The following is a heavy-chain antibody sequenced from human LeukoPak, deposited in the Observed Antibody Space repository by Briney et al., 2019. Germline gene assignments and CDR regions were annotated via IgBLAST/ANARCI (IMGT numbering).Heavy chain of an antibody. CDR3: ARVAYYDSSGYYYEDY. Sequence: GGSLRLSCAASGFTFSSYSMNWVRQAPGKGLEWVSSISSSSSYIYYADSVKGRFTISRDNAKNSLYLQMNSLRAEDMAVYYCARVAYYDSSGYYYEDYWGQGTLVTVSS. J-gene: IGHJ4*02. CDR1: GFTFSSYS. V-gene: IGHV3-21*01. CDR2: ISSSSSYI. D-gene: IGHD3-22*01.